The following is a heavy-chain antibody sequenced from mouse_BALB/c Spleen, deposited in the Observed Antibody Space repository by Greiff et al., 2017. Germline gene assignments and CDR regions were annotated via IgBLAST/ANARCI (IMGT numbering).Heavy chain of an antibody. V-gene: IGHV1-69*02. CDR1: GYTFTSYW. CDR2: IDPSDSET. CDR3: ATHYYGSRDYYFDY. J-gene: IGHJ2*01. D-gene: IGHD1-1*01. Sequence: VQLQQPGAELVKPGAPVKLSCKASGYTFTSYWMNWVKQRPGRGLEWIGRIDPSDSETHYNQKFKDKATLTVDKSSSTAYIQLSSLTSEDSAVYYCATHYYGSRDYYFDYWGQGTTLTVSS.